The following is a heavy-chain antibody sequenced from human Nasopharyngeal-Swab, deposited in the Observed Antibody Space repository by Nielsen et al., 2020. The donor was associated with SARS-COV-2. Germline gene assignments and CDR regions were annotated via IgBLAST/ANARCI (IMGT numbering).Heavy chain of an antibody. CDR3: AREGTSSGFDY. CDR1: GFTFSSYA. D-gene: IGHD6-19*01. Sequence: GGSLRLSCAASGFTFSSYAMHWVRQAPGKGLEWVAVISYDGSNKYYADPVKRRFTSSRDNSKNTLYLQMNKLRAENTAVYYCAREGTSSGFDYWGQGTLVTVSS. J-gene: IGHJ4*02. V-gene: IGHV3-30-3*01. CDR2: ISYDGSNK.